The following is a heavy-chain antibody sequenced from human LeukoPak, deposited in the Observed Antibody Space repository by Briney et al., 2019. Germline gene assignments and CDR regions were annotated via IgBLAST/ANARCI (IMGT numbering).Heavy chain of an antibody. CDR1: GGSISSGSYY. CDR2: IYTSGST. V-gene: IGHV4-61*02. CDR3: ARWDDADAFDI. J-gene: IGHJ3*02. Sequence: SETLSLTCTVSGGSISSGSYYWSWIRQPAGKGLEWIGRIYTSGSTNYNPSLKSRVTISVDTSKNQFSLKLSSVTAADTAVYYCARWDDADAFDIWGQGTMVTVSS. D-gene: IGHD1-26*01.